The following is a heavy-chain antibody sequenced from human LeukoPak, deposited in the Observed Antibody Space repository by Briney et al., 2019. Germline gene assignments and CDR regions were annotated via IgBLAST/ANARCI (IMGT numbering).Heavy chain of an antibody. CDR3: ARDGTLGASGPLDY. CDR2: TYYRSKWFH. Sequence: SQTLSLTCAISGDSVSSNSAAWNWIRQSPTRGLGRLGRTYYRSKWFHDYAVSVKSRLTINPDTSKNQFSLQLNSVTPEDTAVYYCARDGTLGASGPLDYWGQGTLVTASS. J-gene: IGHJ4*02. CDR1: GDSVSSNSAA. D-gene: IGHD1-26*01. V-gene: IGHV6-1*01.